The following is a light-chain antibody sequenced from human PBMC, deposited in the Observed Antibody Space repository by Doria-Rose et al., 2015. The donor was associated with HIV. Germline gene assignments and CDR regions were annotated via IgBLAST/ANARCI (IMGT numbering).Light chain of an antibody. Sequence: EIVLTQSPGTLSLSPGERATLSCRASQRVKSSYLAWYQQKPGQAPRLLIYDASTRATGITDRFSGSGSGTDFTLTISRLELEDVAVYYCQQYGTSRGTFGQGTRLEIK. CDR1: QRVKSSY. CDR3: QQYGTSRGT. V-gene: IGKV3-20*01. J-gene: IGKJ5*01. CDR2: DAS.